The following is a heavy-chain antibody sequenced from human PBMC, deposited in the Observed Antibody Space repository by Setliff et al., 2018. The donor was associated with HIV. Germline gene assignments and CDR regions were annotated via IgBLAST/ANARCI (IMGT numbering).Heavy chain of an antibody. CDR2: TNHSGST. Sequence: SETLSLTCAVYGGSFSSYYWIWIRQPPGKGLEWIGETNHSGSTAYNPSLKSRVTISVDTSKNQFSLKLNSVTAADTAVYYCARGHCSGTNCYGVDYYGMDVWGQGTTVTVSS. J-gene: IGHJ6*02. V-gene: IGHV4-34*01. D-gene: IGHD2-2*01. CDR1: GGSFSSYY. CDR3: ARGHCSGTNCYGVDYYGMDV.